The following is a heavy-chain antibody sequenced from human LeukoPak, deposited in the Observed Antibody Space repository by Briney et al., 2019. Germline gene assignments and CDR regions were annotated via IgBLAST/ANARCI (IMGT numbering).Heavy chain of an antibody. CDR3: ARDVPHNWFDT. J-gene: IGHJ5*02. Sequence: GGSLRLSCAASGITLGNNWMHWVRQGPGKGLVWISRINSDGGGAICADSVKGRFTVSRDNAKNTLYLQMNSLRAEDTAVYYCARDVPHNWFDTWGQGTLVTVSS. CDR1: GITLGNNW. CDR2: INSDGGGA. V-gene: IGHV3-74*01.